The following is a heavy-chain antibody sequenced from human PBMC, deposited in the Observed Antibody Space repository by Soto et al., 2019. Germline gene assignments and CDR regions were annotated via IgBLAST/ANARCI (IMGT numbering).Heavy chain of an antibody. J-gene: IGHJ5*02. Sequence: SGPTLVNPTETLTLTCCVSGFSLNNARMGVSWIRQPPGKALEWLAHIFSNDEKSYSTSLRSRLTISKDTFKSQVVLTMTNMHTLDTATFYCARYMDHDHGWGSYRYSGFDPWGQGTLVTVSS. CDR3: ARYMDHDHGWGSYRYSGFDP. V-gene: IGHV2-26*01. CDR2: IFSNDEK. CDR1: GFSLNNARMG. D-gene: IGHD3-16*02.